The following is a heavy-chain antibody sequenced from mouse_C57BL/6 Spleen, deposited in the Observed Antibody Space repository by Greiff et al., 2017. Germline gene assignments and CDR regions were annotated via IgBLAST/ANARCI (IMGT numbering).Heavy chain of an antibody. Sequence: EVKLVESGGDLVKPGGSLKLSCAASGFTFSSYGMSWVRQTPDKRLEWVATISSGGSYTYYPDSVKGRFTISRDNAKNTLYLQMSSLRSENTAMYYCARYYVYAMDYWGQGTSVTVSS. V-gene: IGHV5-6*01. CDR3: ARYYVYAMDY. CDR2: ISSGGSYT. J-gene: IGHJ4*01. D-gene: IGHD1-1*02. CDR1: GFTFSSYG.